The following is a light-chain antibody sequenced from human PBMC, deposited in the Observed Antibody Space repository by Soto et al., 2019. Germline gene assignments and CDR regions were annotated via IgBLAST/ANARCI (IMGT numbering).Light chain of an antibody. CDR3: TSHTTTSPPVL. CDR1: SSDVGAFNF. CDR2: DVR. J-gene: IGLJ2*01. Sequence: QSALTQPASVSGSPGPSITISCTGTSSDVGAFNFVSWYQQHPGKAPKLMIYDVRHRPSGVSDRFSGSKSGNTASLTIYGLHAEDEADYYCTSHTTTSPPVLFGGGTQLTVL. V-gene: IGLV2-14*03.